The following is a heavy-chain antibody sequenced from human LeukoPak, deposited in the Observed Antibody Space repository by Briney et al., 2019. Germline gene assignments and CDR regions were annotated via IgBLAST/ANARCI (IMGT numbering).Heavy chain of an antibody. J-gene: IGHJ4*02. CDR2: IYSGGST. Sequence: SGGSLRLSCAASGFTVSSNYMSWVRQAPGKGLEWVSVIYSGGSTYYADSVEGRFTVSRDNSKNTLYLEMKSLRADDTAVYYCARDLHPRLTGYFDYWGQGTVITVSS. V-gene: IGHV3-53*01. CDR3: ARDLHPRLTGYFDY. D-gene: IGHD3-16*01. CDR1: GFTVSSNY.